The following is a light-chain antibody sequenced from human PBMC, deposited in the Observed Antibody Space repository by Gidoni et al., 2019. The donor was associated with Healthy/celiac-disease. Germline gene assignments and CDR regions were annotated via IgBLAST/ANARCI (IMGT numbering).Light chain of an antibody. J-gene: IGKJ2*01. CDR2: GAS. Sequence: DIVLTQSPGTLSLSPGERATLSCRASQSVSSSYLAWYQQKPGQAPRLLTYGASSRATGIPDRFSGSGSGTDFTLTISRLEHEDVAVYYCQQYGSSPYTFGQGTKLEIK. V-gene: IGKV3-20*01. CDR1: QSVSSSY. CDR3: QQYGSSPYT.